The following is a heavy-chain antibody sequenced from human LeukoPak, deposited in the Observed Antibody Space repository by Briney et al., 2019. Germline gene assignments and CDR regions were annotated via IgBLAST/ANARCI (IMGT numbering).Heavy chain of an antibody. J-gene: IGHJ4*02. CDR1: GYSFTSYW. CDR2: ISPGDSKT. V-gene: IGHV5-51*01. D-gene: IGHD5-12*01. Sequence: KVSCKCSGYSFTSYWIGWVRQMPGKGLEWMGIISPGDSKTICSPSFQGQVTISADKSISTAYLQWSSLKASGTAMYYCARLRGSGYDRFDYWGQGTLVTVSS. CDR3: ARLRGSGYDRFDY.